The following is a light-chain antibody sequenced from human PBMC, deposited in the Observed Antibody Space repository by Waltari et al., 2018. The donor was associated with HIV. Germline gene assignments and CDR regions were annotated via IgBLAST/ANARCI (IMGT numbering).Light chain of an antibody. CDR1: QSISRSA. V-gene: IGKV3-20*01. Sequence: EIVLTQSPGTLSLSPGERATLFCRASQSISRSALAWYQQTPGQAPRLLIYGASSRATDIPDRFTGSGSGTDFTLTISRLEPEDFVIYYCQQYGTSPWTFGQGTKVEIK. CDR2: GAS. CDR3: QQYGTSPWT. J-gene: IGKJ1*01.